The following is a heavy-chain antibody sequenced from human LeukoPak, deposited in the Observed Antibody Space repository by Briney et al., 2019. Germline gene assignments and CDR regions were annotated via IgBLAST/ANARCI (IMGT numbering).Heavy chain of an antibody. CDR1: GFTFSSYS. V-gene: IGHV3-48*01. CDR2: ISSSSSTI. J-gene: IGHJ4*02. Sequence: GGSLRLSCAASGFTFSSYSMNWVRQAPGKGLEWVSYISSSSSTIYYADSVKGRFTISRDNAKNSLYLQMNSLRAEDTAVYYCARVGHAPGLNVDYRGQGTLVTVSS. D-gene: IGHD3/OR15-3a*01. CDR3: ARVGHAPGLNVDY.